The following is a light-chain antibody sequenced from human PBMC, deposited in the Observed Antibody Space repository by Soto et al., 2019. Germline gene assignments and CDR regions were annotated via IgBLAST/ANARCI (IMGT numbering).Light chain of an antibody. V-gene: IGKV3-20*01. CDR2: DAS. CDR3: QQYDSSSWT. J-gene: IGKJ1*01. CDR1: QTVTSSH. Sequence: ELVLPQSPGTLSLSPGERATLSCRASQTVTSSHLAWYQHKAGQAPRLLIYDASYRATGFPDRFSGSGSGTDFTLTISRLEPEDSAVYYCQQYDSSSWTFGQGTKVEV.